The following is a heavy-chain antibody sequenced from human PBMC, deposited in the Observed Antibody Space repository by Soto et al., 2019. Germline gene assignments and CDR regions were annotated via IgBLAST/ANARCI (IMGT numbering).Heavy chain of an antibody. CDR1: GFTFSSYG. D-gene: IGHD2-21*02. CDR2: ISYDGSNK. J-gene: IGHJ6*02. Sequence: QVQLVESGGGVVQPGRSLRLSCAASGFTFSSYGMHWVRQAPGKGLEWVAVISYDGSNKYYADSVKGRFTISRDNSKNTLYLQMNSLRAEDTAVYYCAKALSSVTATYYYYGMDVWGQGTTVTVSS. V-gene: IGHV3-30*18. CDR3: AKALSSVTATYYYYGMDV.